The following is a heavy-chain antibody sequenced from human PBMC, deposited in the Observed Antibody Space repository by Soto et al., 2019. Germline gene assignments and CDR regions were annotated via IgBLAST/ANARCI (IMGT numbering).Heavy chain of an antibody. J-gene: IGHJ6*02. CDR2: IIPILGIA. CDR3: ARDVPGTYYYYGMDV. V-gene: IGHV1-69*08. CDR1: GGTFSSYT. Sequence: QVQLVQSGAEVKKPGSSVKVSCKASGGTFSSYTISWVRQAPGQGLEWMGRIIPILGIANYAQKFQGRVTITADKSTSTAYMELSSLRSEDTAVYYCARDVPGTYYYYGMDVWGQGTTVTVSS. D-gene: IGHD1-7*01.